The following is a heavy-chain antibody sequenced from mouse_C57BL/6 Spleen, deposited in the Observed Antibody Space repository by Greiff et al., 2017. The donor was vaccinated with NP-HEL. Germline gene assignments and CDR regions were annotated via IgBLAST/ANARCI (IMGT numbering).Heavy chain of an antibody. CDR1: GYTFTSYW. J-gene: IGHJ2*01. V-gene: IGHV1-55*01. CDR3: AREVAYYGSSYFDY. Sequence: QVQLQQPGAELVKPGASVKMSCKASGYTFTSYWITWVKQRPGQGLEWIGDIYPGSGSNNYNEKFKSKATLTVDTSSSTSYMQLSSLTSEYSAVYYCAREVAYYGSSYFDYWGQGTTLTVSS. D-gene: IGHD1-1*01. CDR2: IYPGSGSN.